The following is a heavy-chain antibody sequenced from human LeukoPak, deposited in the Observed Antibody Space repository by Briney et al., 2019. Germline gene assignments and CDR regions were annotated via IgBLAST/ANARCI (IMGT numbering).Heavy chain of an antibody. D-gene: IGHD5-18*01. CDR1: GFTFSSYA. CDR3: AKGYSYGLDAFDI. CDR2: ISGSGGST. Sequence: GGSLRLSCAASGFTFSSYAMSWVRQAPGKGLEWVSAISGSGGSTYYADSVKGRFTISRDNSKNTLYLQMNSLKAEDTAVYYCAKGYSYGLDAFDIWGQGTMVTVSS. V-gene: IGHV3-23*01. J-gene: IGHJ3*02.